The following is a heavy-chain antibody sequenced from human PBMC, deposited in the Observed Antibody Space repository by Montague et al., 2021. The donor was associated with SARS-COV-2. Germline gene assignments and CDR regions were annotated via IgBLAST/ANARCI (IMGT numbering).Heavy chain of an antibody. CDR3: AKGIYMRRGVSHGMDV. CDR1: GFRFDSYA. Sequence: SLRLSCAASGFRFDSYAMSWVRQAPGKGLEWLSAISSGGETTDXXXSXXXRITLSRDNSMNTLYLQMNRLRGEDTAVYYCAKGIYMRRGVSHGMDVWGQGTTVTVSS. CDR2: ISSGGETT. V-gene: IGHV3-23*01. D-gene: IGHD3-10*01. J-gene: IGHJ6*02.